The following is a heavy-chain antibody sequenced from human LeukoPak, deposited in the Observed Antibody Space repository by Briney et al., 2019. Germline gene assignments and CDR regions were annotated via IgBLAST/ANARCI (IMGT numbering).Heavy chain of an antibody. CDR1: GFTLSNYW. CDR3: ARFVVVTAGDY. V-gene: IGHV3-74*01. Sequence: GGSLRLSCSASGFTLSNYWMHWVRQAPGKSLLWFARLHSNGAFTTYADSVKGRFTISRDTAKNTLYLQMNSLRVEDTAVYYCARFVVVTAGDYWGQGTLVTVSS. J-gene: IGHJ4*01. CDR2: LHSNGAFT. D-gene: IGHD2-21*02.